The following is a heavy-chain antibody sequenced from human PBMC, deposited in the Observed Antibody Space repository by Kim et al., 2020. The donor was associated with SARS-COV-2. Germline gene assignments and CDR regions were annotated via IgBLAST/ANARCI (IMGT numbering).Heavy chain of an antibody. CDR3: ANGPHSAVILSYSDY. V-gene: IGHV3-30*18. Sequence: GGSLRLSCAASGFTFRNYGMHWVRQAPGKGLEWVAVTSYNGNKKYYADSVKGRFTISRDNSKNSLYLEMNSLRAEDTAVYYCANGPHSAVILSYSDYWGRGTVVTVSS. J-gene: IGHJ4*02. CDR2: TSYNGNKK. CDR1: GFTFRNYG.